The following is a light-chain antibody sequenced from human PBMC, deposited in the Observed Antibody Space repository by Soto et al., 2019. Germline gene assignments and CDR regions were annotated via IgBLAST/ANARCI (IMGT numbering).Light chain of an antibody. CDR3: QHRYNWTFT. V-gene: IGKV3-11*01. CDR2: AAS. CDR1: QSVTSY. Sequence: EIVLTQSPATLSLSPGERATLSCRASQSVTSYLVWYQQKPGQAPRLLIYAASNRATGIPARFTGSGSGTYFTLTISSLEPEDFAVYYCQHRYNWTFTFGQGTRLEIK. J-gene: IGKJ5*01.